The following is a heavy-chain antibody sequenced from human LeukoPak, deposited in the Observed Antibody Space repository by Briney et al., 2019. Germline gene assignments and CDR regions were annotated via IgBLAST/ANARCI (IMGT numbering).Heavy chain of an antibody. J-gene: IGHJ4*02. CDR3: ARGGYHYGSAPPNY. Sequence: PGGSLRLSCAASGFTFSSYSMNWGRQAPGKGLGWVSRINRDGRSTNYADSVKGRFTISRDNAKNTLYLQMNSLRAEDTAVYYCARGGYHYGSAPPNYWGQGTLVTVSS. CDR2: INRDGRST. D-gene: IGHD3-10*01. V-gene: IGHV3-74*01. CDR1: GFTFSSYS.